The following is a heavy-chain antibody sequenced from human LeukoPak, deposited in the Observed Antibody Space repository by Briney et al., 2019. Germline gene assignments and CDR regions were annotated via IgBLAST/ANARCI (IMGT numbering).Heavy chain of an antibody. CDR1: GGSIRGYY. CDR2: IFYRGST. CDR3: AREVGGDSSYAFDI. Sequence: SETLSLTCTVSGGSIRGYYWSWIRQPPGKGLEWIGYIFYRGSTNYNPSLKSRVTISVDTSKNQFSLKLSSVTAADTAVYYCAREVGGDSSYAFDIWGQGTMVTVSS. D-gene: IGHD3-22*01. V-gene: IGHV4-59*01. J-gene: IGHJ3*02.